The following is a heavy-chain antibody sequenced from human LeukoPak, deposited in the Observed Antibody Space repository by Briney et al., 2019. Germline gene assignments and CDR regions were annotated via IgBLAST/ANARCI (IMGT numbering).Heavy chain of an antibody. CDR3: ARDRLSLSSPGYYYYGMDV. CDR2: VNPNSGGT. J-gene: IGHJ6*02. D-gene: IGHD6-13*01. Sequence: ASVKVSCKASGYSFTGHYIQWVRQAPGQGLEWMGWVNPNSGGTKYAQRFQGRVTMTRDTSINTASMEMIRLKSDDTAVYYCARDRLSLSSPGYYYYGMDVWGQGTTVTVSS. V-gene: IGHV1-2*02. CDR1: GYSFTGHY.